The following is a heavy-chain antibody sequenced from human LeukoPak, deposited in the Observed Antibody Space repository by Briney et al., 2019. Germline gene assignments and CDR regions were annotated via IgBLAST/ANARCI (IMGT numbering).Heavy chain of an antibody. J-gene: IGHJ6*03. CDR1: GFTFSGSA. CDR2: IRSKANSYAT. V-gene: IGHV3-73*01. CDR3: TRHEDSSWYVYYYYYMDV. D-gene: IGHD6-13*01. Sequence: QPGGSLRLSCAASGFTFSGSAMHWVRQASGKGLEWVGRIRSKANSYATAYAASGKGRFTISRDDSKNTAYLQMNSLKTEDTAVYYCTRHEDSSWYVYYYYYMDVWGKGTTVTVSS.